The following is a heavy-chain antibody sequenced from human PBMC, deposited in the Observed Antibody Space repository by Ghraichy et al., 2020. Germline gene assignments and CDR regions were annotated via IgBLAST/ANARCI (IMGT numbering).Heavy chain of an antibody. CDR2: IYSSGSA. D-gene: IGHD6-19*01. Sequence: SETLSPTCPVSGVSVSSSTYYWGWIRQPPGKGLEWIGSIYSSGSAYYNPSLQSRVTISVDTSKNQFSLKLSSVTAADTAVYYCARHVSNGWNIFDYWGQGTLVTVSS. V-gene: IGHV4-39*01. CDR1: GVSVSSSTYY. CDR3: ARHVSNGWNIFDY. J-gene: IGHJ4*02.